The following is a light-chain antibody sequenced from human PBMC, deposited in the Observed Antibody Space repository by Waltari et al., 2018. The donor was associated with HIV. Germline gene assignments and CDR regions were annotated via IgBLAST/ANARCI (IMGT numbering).Light chain of an antibody. CDR1: QSVSSRY. J-gene: IGKJ2*01. CDR3: QQYGSSVT. CDR2: GAA. Sequence: EIVLTQSPGTLSLSPGERAHLSCRASQSVSSRYLAWYQQKPGQAPRLLIYGAASRATGIPDRFSGSGSGIDFTLTSSRLEPEDCAVYYCQQYGSSVTFGQGTKLEIK. V-gene: IGKV3-20*01.